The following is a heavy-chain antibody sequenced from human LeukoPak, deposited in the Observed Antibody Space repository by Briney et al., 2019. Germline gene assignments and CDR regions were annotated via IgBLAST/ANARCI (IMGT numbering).Heavy chain of an antibody. V-gene: IGHV3-64D*06. D-gene: IGHD1-26*01. Sequence: GGPLRPPCSAPGFPLSSNVLHWVGQAPGKGLEYVSGISSNGGTTYYADSVKGRFIISRDNSKNTLYLQLSRVRAEDTAVYYCVKPSWELRGFFDYWGQGTLVTVSS. J-gene: IGHJ4*02. CDR3: VKPSWELRGFFDY. CDR2: ISSNGGTT. CDR1: GFPLSSNV.